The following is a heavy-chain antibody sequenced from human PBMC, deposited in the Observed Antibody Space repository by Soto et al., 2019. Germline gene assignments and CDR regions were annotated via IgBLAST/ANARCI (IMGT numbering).Heavy chain of an antibody. V-gene: IGHV1-69*01. D-gene: IGHD2-8*01. CDR2: IVPMFDTP. J-gene: IGHJ4*02. CDR3: ARQGGYYPAYHFDY. CDR1: GGSFSSYG. Sequence: QVQLVQSGAEVKKPWSSVKVSCKASGGSFSSYGFSWVRQAPGQGLEWMGGIVPMFDTPNYAQRFQGRVTISADESTSTAYMEVSSLRSEDTAVYFWARQGGYYPAYHFDYWRQGTLVTVSS.